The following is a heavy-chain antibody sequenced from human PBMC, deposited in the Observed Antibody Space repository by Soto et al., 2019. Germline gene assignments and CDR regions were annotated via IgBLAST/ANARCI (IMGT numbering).Heavy chain of an antibody. J-gene: IGHJ6*02. CDR1: GGTFSSYA. Sequence: QVQLVQSGAEVKKPGSSVKVSCKASGGTFSSYAISWVRQAPGQGLEWMGGIIPISGTANYAQKFQGRVTITADESTSTVYMELSSLRSKDTAVYFCARSQGSSTSLEIYYYYYYGMDVWGQGSTVTVSS. D-gene: IGHD2-2*01. V-gene: IGHV1-69*01. CDR2: IIPISGTA. CDR3: ARSQGSSTSLEIYYYYYYGMDV.